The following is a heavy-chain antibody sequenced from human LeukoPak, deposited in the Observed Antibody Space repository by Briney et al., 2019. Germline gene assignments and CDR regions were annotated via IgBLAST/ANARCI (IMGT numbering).Heavy chain of an antibody. V-gene: IGHV4-31*03. CDR2: IYYSGST. J-gene: IGHJ5*02. Sequence: SQTLSLTCTVSGGSISSGGYYWSWLRQHPGKGLEWIGYIYYSGSTYYNPSLKSRVTISVGTSKNQFSLKLSSVTAADTAVYYCAREIYRDWFDPWGQGTLVTVSS. CDR3: AREIYRDWFDP. CDR1: GGSISSGGYY.